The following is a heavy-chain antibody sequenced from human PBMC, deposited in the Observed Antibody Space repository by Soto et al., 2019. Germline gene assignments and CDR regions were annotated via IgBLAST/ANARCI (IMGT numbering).Heavy chain of an antibody. J-gene: IGHJ4*02. CDR1: GFTFSSYA. Sequence: GGSLRLSCAASGFTFSSYAMHCVRQAPGKGLEWVAVISYDGSNKYYADSVKGRFTISRDNSKNTLYLQMNSLRAEDTAVYYWARDRYDSSGYYRHDYWGQGTLVTVSS. CDR2: ISYDGSNK. V-gene: IGHV3-30-3*01. CDR3: ARDRYDSSGYYRHDY. D-gene: IGHD3-22*01.